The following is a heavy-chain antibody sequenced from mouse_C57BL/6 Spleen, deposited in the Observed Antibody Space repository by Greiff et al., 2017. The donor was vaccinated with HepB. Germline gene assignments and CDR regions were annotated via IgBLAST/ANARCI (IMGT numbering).Heavy chain of an antibody. CDR2: ISYDGSN. V-gene: IGHV3-6*01. Sequence: EVKLMESGPGLVKPSQSLSLTCSVTGYSITSGYYWNWIRQFPGNKLEWMGYISYDGSNNYNPSLKNRISITRDTSKNQFFLKLNSVTTEDTATYYCARGDWDTWFAYWGQGTLVTVSA. J-gene: IGHJ3*01. CDR3: ARGDWDTWFAY. CDR1: GYSITSGYY. D-gene: IGHD4-1*01.